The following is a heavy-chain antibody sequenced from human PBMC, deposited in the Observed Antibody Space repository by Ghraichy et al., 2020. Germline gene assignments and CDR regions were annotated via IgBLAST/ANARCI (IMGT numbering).Heavy chain of an antibody. Sequence: GGSLRLSCVVSGFTVSSKYMNWVRQAPGKGLEWVAIIYRDGSPYYADSVKGRCTISSDNSKNTMYLLRNSLRGEDTAMYYCARGNGYFDSWGQGTLVTVSS. J-gene: IGHJ4*02. CDR2: IYRDGSP. CDR1: GFTVSSKY. V-gene: IGHV3-53*01. D-gene: IGHD2-8*01. CDR3: ARGNGYFDS.